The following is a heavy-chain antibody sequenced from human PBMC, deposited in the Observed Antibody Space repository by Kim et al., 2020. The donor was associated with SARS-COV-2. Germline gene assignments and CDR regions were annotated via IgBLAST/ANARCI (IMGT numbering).Heavy chain of an antibody. D-gene: IGHD3-10*01. CDR2: INPSSGET. CDR3: ATAGGSSV. J-gene: IGHJ4*02. V-gene: IGHV1-2*06. Sequence: ASVKVSCKASGYIFTGYYIHWVRQAPGQGLEWMGRINPSSGETHAAQRFHGRVTMTRDTPIRTAYMILTRLTPDDTAVYFCATAGGSSVWGKGTLVTVFS. CDR1: GYIFTGYY.